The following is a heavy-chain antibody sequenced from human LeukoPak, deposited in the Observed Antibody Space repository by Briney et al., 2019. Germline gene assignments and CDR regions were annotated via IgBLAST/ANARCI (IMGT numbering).Heavy chain of an antibody. CDR2: TIPIFGAP. CDR1: GGSFRSSA. Sequence: SVKVSCKVSGGSFRSSAFAWVRQAPGRGLEWMGGTIPIFGAPNYALAFQGRATITTDESTSTVYMELSSLTSEDTAIYYCARGPLHVALSSGSLKWLDPWGQGSLVTVSS. D-gene: IGHD5-12*01. CDR3: ARGPLHVALSSGSLKWLDP. J-gene: IGHJ5*02. V-gene: IGHV1-69*05.